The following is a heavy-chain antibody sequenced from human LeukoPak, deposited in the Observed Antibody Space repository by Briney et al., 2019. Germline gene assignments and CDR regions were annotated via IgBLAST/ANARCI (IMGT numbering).Heavy chain of an antibody. V-gene: IGHV4-59*01. J-gene: IGHJ4*02. CDR3: ARKKGGCGGDNCPLGY. CDR2: IHNTGRT. D-gene: IGHD2-21*01. Sequence: PSETLSLTCSVSGGSISGYYWSWIRQPPGKGLEWIGYIHNTGRTNYNPSLKSRISISVDTSKNQFSLKLNSVTAADTAVYYCARKKGGCGGDNCPLGYWGQGTLVTVSS. CDR1: GGSISGYY.